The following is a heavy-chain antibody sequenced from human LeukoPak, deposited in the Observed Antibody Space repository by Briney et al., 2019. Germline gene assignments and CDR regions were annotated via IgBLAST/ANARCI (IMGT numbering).Heavy chain of an antibody. CDR3: ARRPLHSQNWLAP. V-gene: IGHV5-51*01. CDR1: GDRFTSYW. J-gene: IGHJ5*02. CDR2: IFPGDSDT. Sequence: GESLKISCKGYGDRFTSYWLAWVRPMPGKGLGLMGIIFPGDSDTRYSPSIQGQVTISVDRSISTAYLQWSSLKASDTAIYYCARRPLHSQNWLAPWGQGTLVTVSS.